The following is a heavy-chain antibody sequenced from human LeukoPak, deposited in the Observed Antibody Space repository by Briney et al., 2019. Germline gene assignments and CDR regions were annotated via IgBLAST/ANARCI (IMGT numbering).Heavy chain of an antibody. D-gene: IGHD3-22*01. V-gene: IGHV1-2*02. CDR1: GYTFTGYY. CDR3: AREYYYDSSAYPHLDY. J-gene: IGHJ4*02. CDR2: INPNSGGT. Sequence: ASVKVSCKASGYTFTGYYMHWVRQTPGQGLEWMGWINPNSGGTNYAQKFQGRVTMTRDTSISTAYMELSRLRSDDTAVYYCAREYYYDSSAYPHLDYWGQGTLVTVSS.